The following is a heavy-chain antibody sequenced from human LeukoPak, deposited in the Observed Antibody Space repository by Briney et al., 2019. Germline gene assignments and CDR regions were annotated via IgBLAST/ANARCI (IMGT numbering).Heavy chain of an antibody. CDR1: GLTFSSYA. CDR3: ARGLGYCSSTSCYGFDY. Sequence: GGSLRLSCAASGLTFSSYAMHWVRQAPGKGLEWVAVISYDGSNKYYADSVKGRFTVSRDNSKNTLYLQMNSLRAEDTAVYYCARGLGYCSSTSCYGFDYWGQGTLVTVFS. J-gene: IGHJ4*02. V-gene: IGHV3-30*04. CDR2: ISYDGSNK. D-gene: IGHD2-2*01.